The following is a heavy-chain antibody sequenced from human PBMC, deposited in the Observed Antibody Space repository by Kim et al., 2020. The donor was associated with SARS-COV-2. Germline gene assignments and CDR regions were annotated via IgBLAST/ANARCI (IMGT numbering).Heavy chain of an antibody. CDR2: INPSGGST. Sequence: ASVKVSCKASGYTFTSYYMHWVRQAPGQGLEWMGIINPSGGSTSYAQKFQGRVTMTRDTSTSTVYMELSSLRSEDTAVYYCARSMVRGVMSDAFDIWGQGTMVTVSS. CDR1: GYTFTSYY. D-gene: IGHD3-10*01. J-gene: IGHJ3*02. V-gene: IGHV1-46*01. CDR3: ARSMVRGVMSDAFDI.